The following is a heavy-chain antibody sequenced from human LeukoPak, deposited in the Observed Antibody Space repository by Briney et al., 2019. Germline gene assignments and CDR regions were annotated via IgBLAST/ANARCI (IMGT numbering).Heavy chain of an antibody. CDR1: GFTFSSYW. CDR2: IMQDGGER. Sequence: PGGSLRLSCAASGFTFSSYWMSWVRQAPGKGLEWVANIMQDGGERYYTDSVKGRFAISRDNAKNLLYLQMNSLRVEDTAVYFCARDRVGTTRDFDYWGQGALVTASS. J-gene: IGHJ4*02. V-gene: IGHV3-7*01. D-gene: IGHD1-26*01. CDR3: ARDRVGTTRDFDY.